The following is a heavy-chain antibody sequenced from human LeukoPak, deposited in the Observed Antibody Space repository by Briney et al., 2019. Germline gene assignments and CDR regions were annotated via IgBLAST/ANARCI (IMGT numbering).Heavy chain of an antibody. Sequence: GRSLRLSCAASGFTFSSYGMHWVRQAPGKGLEWVVVISYDGSNKYYADSVKGRFTISRDNSKNTLYLQMNSLRAEDTAVYYCAKGGPALAARHLYYFDYWGQGTLVTVSS. V-gene: IGHV3-30*18. D-gene: IGHD6-6*01. CDR2: ISYDGSNK. J-gene: IGHJ4*02. CDR1: GFTFSSYG. CDR3: AKGGPALAARHLYYFDY.